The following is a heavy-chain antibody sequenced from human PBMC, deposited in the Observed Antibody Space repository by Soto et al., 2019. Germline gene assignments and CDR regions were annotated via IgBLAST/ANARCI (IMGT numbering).Heavy chain of an antibody. CDR3: ADDPKRVGRYHEVEYFQH. D-gene: IGHD1-26*01. CDR2: ISYDGRNK. V-gene: IGHV3-30*18. CDR1: GFTFSSYG. J-gene: IGHJ1*01. Sequence: QVQLVESGGGVVQPGRSLRLSCAASGFTFSSYGMHWVRQAPGKGLEWVAVISYDGRNKYYADSVKGRFTISRDNSKNTLYLQMNSLRAEDTAVYYCADDPKRVGRYHEVEYFQHWGQGTLVTVSS.